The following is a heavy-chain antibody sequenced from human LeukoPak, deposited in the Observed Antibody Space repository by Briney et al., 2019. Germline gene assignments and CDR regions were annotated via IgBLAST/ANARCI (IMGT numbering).Heavy chain of an antibody. CDR1: GFTFSSYS. V-gene: IGHV3-48*04. Sequence: GGPLRLSCAASGFTFSSYSMNWVRQAPGKGLEWVSYISSSSSTIYYADSVKGRFTISRDNAKNSLYLQMNSLRAEDTAVYYCARAPYYYDREYYFDYWGQGTLVTVSS. CDR3: ARAPYYYDREYYFDY. J-gene: IGHJ4*02. D-gene: IGHD3-22*01. CDR2: ISSSSSTI.